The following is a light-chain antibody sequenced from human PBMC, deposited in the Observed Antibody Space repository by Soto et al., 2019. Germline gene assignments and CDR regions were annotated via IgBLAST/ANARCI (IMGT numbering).Light chain of an antibody. Sequence: DIQMTQSPSSLSASVGDRVTITCRASQSISSYLNWYQQNPGKAPKLLIYAASSLQSGVPSRFSGSGSGADLTLTISSLQPEDFATYYCQQSYSTPPWTFGQGTKVEIK. V-gene: IGKV1-39*01. CDR3: QQSYSTPPWT. J-gene: IGKJ1*01. CDR2: AAS. CDR1: QSISSY.